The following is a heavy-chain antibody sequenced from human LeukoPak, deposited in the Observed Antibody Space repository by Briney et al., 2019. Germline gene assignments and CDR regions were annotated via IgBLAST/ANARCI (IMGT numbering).Heavy chain of an antibody. V-gene: IGHV3-15*01. CDR3: TTDFSYYYGSGSYYTPTSYYYYYMDV. CDR1: GFSFSNAW. D-gene: IGHD3-10*01. J-gene: IGHJ6*03. Sequence: GGSLRLSCAASGFSFSNAWLSWVRQAPGKGLEWVGRINNRTDAGKTDSAAPVKGRFTISRDDSKNPLYLQMNSLKTEDTAVYYCTTDFSYYYGSGSYYTPTSYYYYYMDVWGKGTTVTVSS. CDR2: INNRTDAGKT.